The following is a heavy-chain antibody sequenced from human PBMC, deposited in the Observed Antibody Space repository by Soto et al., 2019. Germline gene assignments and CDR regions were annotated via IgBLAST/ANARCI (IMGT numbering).Heavy chain of an antibody. D-gene: IGHD3-3*01. V-gene: IGHV6-1*01. CDR3: ARGSRFAGLSWFDP. CDR2: TYYRSKWYN. J-gene: IGHJ5*02. Sequence: PSQTLSLTCAISGDSVSRNSAAWNWISQSPSRGLERLGRTYYRSKWYNDYAVSVKSRITINPDTSKNQFSLQLNSVTPEDTAVYYCARGSRFAGLSWFDPWGQGTLVTVSS. CDR1: GDSVSRNSAA.